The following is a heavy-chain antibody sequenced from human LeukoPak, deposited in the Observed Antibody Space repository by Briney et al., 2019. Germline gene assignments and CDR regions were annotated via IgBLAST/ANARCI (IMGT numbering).Heavy chain of an antibody. D-gene: IGHD6-19*01. J-gene: IGHJ4*02. CDR3: AKEVNGWYYVDY. CDR1: GFSFSTNA. V-gene: IGHV3-23*01. Sequence: GESLRLSCAASGFSFSTNAMGWVRQAPGKGLEWVSAISGSGGSTYYADSVKGRFSISRDNSKNTLYLQMDSLRGEDTAVYYCAKEVNGWYYVDYWGQGTLVTVSS. CDR2: ISGSGGST.